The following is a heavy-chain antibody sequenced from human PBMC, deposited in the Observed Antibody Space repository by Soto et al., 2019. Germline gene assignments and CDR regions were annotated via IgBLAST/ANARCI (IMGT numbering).Heavy chain of an antibody. CDR3: AKEGVTMIVVVITHDAFDI. V-gene: IGHV3-30*18. CDR2: ISYDGSNK. D-gene: IGHD3-22*01. CDR1: GFTFSSYG. Sequence: PGGSLRLSCAASGFTFSSYGMHWVRQAPGKGLEWVAVISYDGSNKYYADSVKGRFTISRDNSKNTLYLQMNSLRAEDTAVYYCAKEGVTMIVVVITHDAFDIWGQGTMVTVSS. J-gene: IGHJ3*02.